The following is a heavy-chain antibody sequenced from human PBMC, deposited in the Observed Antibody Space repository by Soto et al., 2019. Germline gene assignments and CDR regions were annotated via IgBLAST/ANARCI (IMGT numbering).Heavy chain of an antibody. J-gene: IGHJ4*02. CDR3: VRGRIFVGH. CDR1: VFTFSDYY. V-gene: IGHV3-11*01. Sequence: QVQLVESGGGLVKSGGSLRLYCAASVFTFSDYYMSWIRQAPGKGLEWVSYISSSATTTYYADSVKGRFTISRDNAKNSLHLQMNSLRADDTAVYYCVRGRIFVGHWGQGTLVTVSS. CDR2: ISSSATTT. D-gene: IGHD3-3*01.